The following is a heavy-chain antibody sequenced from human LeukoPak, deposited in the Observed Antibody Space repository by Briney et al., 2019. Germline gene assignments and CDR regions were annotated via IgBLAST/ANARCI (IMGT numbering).Heavy chain of an antibody. CDR3: ARAGGLFSPFGY. V-gene: IGHV4-31*03. Sequence: SETLSLTCTVSGGSISSGGYYWSWIRQHPGKGLEWIGYIYYSGSTYYNPSLKSRVTISVDTSKNQFSLKLSSVTAADTAVYYCARAGGLFSPFGYWGQGTLVTVSS. CDR2: IYYSGST. J-gene: IGHJ4*02. D-gene: IGHD3-16*01. CDR1: GGSISSGGYY.